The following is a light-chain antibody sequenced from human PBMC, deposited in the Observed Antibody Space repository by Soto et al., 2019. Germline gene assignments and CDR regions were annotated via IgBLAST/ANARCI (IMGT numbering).Light chain of an antibody. J-gene: IGKJ4*01. V-gene: IGKV3D-20*02. CDR3: HQRSSWPLT. CDR2: DAS. Sequence: EFVLTQSPGTLSLSPGERATLSCRASQTVRNNYLAWYQQKPGQAPRLLIYDASSRATGIPDRFSGSGSGTEFTLTISSLEPEDSAVYYCHQRSSWPLTFGGGTKV. CDR1: QTVRNNY.